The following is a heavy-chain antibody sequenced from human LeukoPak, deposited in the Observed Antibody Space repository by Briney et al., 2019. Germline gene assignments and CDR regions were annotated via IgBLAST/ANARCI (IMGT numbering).Heavy chain of an antibody. D-gene: IGHD3-10*01. J-gene: IGHJ6*03. CDR3: ARLVWGSASGRHYNYMDV. CDR2: MNPNSGNT. Sequence: ASVKVSCKASGYTFTSYDINWVRQATGQGLEWMGWMNPNSGNTGYAQKFQGRVTITRNTSISTAYMELSSLRSEDTAVYYCARLVWGSASGRHYNYMDVWGKGTTVTVSS. V-gene: IGHV1-8*03. CDR1: GYTFTSYD.